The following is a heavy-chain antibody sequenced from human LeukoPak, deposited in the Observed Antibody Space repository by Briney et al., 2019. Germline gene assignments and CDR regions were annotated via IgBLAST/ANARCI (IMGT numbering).Heavy chain of an antibody. J-gene: IGHJ6*02. CDR3: ARSPSDYSKDYYYYYGMDV. CDR1: GYTFTGYY. Sequence: SVKVSCKASGYTFTGYYMHWVRQAPGQGLEWMGWINPNSGGTNYAQKFQGRVAMTRDTSISTAYMELSRLRSDDTAVYYCARSPSDYSKDYYYYYGMDVWGQGTTVTVSS. D-gene: IGHD4-11*01. V-gene: IGHV1-2*02. CDR2: INPNSGGT.